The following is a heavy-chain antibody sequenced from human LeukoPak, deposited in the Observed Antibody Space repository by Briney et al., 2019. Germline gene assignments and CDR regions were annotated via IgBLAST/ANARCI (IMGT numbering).Heavy chain of an antibody. CDR1: GYTFTSYG. Sequence: ASVKVSCKASGYTFTSYGISWVRQAPGQGLEWMGWISAYNGNTNYAQKLQGRVTMTTDTSTSTAYMELRSLRSDDTAVYYCARVLRIAAAGTFDYWGQGTLVTVSS. V-gene: IGHV1-18*01. D-gene: IGHD6-13*01. CDR2: ISAYNGNT. J-gene: IGHJ4*02. CDR3: ARVLRIAAAGTFDY.